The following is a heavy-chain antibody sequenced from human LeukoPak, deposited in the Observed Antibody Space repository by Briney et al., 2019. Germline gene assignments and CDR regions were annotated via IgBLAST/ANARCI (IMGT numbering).Heavy chain of an antibody. V-gene: IGHV3-30*02. Sequence: GGSLRLSCAASGFTFRSYGMHWVRQAPGKGLEWVAFIRYDGSNKYYADSVKGRFTISRDNSKNTLYLQMNSLRAEDTAVYYCAKDTIVVVPAAITAFDYWGQGTLVTVSS. D-gene: IGHD2-2*01. J-gene: IGHJ4*02. CDR1: GFTFRSYG. CDR3: AKDTIVVVPAAITAFDY. CDR2: IRYDGSNK.